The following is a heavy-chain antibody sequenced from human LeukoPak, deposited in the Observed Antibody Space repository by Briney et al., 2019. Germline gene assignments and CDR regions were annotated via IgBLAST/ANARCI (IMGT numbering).Heavy chain of an antibody. CDR2: IHYSGTT. D-gene: IGHD3-10*01. Sequence: SETLSLTCNVSGGSISDNDYSWDWIRQPPGKGLEWMGCIHYSGTTYSNPSLKSRISISVDTSKSQFSLKLRSVTAADTAVYYCARRYYFVSRSYYPIDFWGQGTLVTVSS. CDR1: GGSISDNDYS. J-gene: IGHJ4*02. CDR3: ARRYYFVSRSYYPIDF. V-gene: IGHV4-39*01.